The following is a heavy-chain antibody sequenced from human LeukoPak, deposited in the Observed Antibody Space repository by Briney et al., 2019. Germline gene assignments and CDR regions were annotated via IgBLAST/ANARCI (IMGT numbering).Heavy chain of an antibody. V-gene: IGHV1-46*01. Sequence: ASVKVSYKASGYTFTSYYIHWVRQAPGQGLEWMGIINPSGGSTSYAQKFQGRVTMTRDTSTSTVYMELSSLRSEDTAVYYCARVAWWSGIFDAFDIWGQGTMVTVSS. J-gene: IGHJ3*02. D-gene: IGHD2-15*01. CDR3: ARVAWWSGIFDAFDI. CDR1: GYTFTSYY. CDR2: INPSGGST.